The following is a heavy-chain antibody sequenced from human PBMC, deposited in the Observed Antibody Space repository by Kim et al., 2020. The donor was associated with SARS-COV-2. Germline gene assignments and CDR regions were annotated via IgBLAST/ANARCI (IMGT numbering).Heavy chain of an antibody. V-gene: IGHV3-48*04. CDR1: GFTFSNFG. D-gene: IGHD4-17*01. CDR2: ISPRGSTM. CDR3: ARVDGRTVNVMWFDT. Sequence: GGSLRLSCAASGFTFSNFGMIWVRQAPGKGLEWISYISPRGSTMYYADSVKGRFTISRDDARNSLYLQMNSLRVEDTAIYSCARVDGRTVNVMWFDTWG. J-gene: IGHJ5*01.